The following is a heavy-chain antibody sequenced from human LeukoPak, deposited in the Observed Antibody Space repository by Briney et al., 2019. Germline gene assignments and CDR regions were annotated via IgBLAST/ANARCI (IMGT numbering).Heavy chain of an antibody. Sequence: SETLPLTCAVYGGSFSGYYWSWIRQPPGKGLEWIGEINHSGSTNYNPSLKSRVTISVDTSKNQFSLKLSSVTAADTAVYYCARVTTPFDYWGQGTLVTVSS. V-gene: IGHV4-34*01. D-gene: IGHD4-11*01. CDR1: GGSFSGYY. J-gene: IGHJ4*02. CDR3: ARVTTPFDY. CDR2: INHSGST.